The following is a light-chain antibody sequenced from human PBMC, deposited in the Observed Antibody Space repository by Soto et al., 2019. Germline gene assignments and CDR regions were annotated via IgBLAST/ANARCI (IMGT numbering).Light chain of an antibody. J-gene: IGKJ1*01. CDR3: QQYDDWPPWT. V-gene: IGKV3-15*01. CDR2: DAS. CDR1: ESISSC. Sequence: EIVMTQSPATLSVSPGERVTISCRASESISSCLAWYQQKPGPAPRLLMYDASTMATGVPARFSGSGSGTEFTLIISSLQSEEFAVYYCQQYDDWPPWTFGQGTKVDIK.